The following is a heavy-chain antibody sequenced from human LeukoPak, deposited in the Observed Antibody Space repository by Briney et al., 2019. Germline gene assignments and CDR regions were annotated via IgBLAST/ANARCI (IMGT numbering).Heavy chain of an antibody. D-gene: IGHD1-26*01. J-gene: IGHJ3*02. CDR3: TRDWGPSSGNFHYDAFDT. Sequence: ASVEVSCKASGYTFSDHFIRWVRQAPGQGLEWMGWIRPDGDTKYAEDFQGRVTMTRDTSISTAYMELSRLTLDDTAVYYCTRDWGPSSGNFHYDAFDTWGQGTMVTVSS. V-gene: IGHV1-2*02. CDR1: GYTFSDHF. CDR2: IRPDGDT.